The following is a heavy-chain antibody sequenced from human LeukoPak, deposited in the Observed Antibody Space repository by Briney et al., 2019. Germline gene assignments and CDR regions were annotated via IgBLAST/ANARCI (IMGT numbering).Heavy chain of an antibody. CDR1: GGSVSGYY. J-gene: IGHJ6*02. Sequence: KPSETLSLTCTVSGGSVSGYYWSWVRQPPGKGLEWIGYIYYSGTTDYNPSLKSRVTILVDTSKNQFSLMLTSVTAVDTAVYYCARTTGTTFPYYCSMDVWGQGTTVTVSS. CDR2: IYYSGTT. D-gene: IGHD1-1*01. V-gene: IGHV4-59*02. CDR3: ARTTGTTFPYYCSMDV.